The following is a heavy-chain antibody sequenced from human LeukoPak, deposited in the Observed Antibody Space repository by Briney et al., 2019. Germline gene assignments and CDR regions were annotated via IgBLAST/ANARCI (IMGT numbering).Heavy chain of an antibody. CDR3: VRVNGDCIRYEFLDY. D-gene: IGHD2-21*02. CDR1: GFTFSSYA. CDR2: SRSRANSYTT. Sequence: GGSLRLSCTPSGFTFSSYAMNWVRQAPGKGLEWVGRSRSRANSYTTAYAASVEGRFTISRDDSKNSLYLQMNSLKTEDTAVYYCVRVNGDCIRYEFLDYWGQGTLVTVSS. J-gene: IGHJ4*02. V-gene: IGHV3-72*01.